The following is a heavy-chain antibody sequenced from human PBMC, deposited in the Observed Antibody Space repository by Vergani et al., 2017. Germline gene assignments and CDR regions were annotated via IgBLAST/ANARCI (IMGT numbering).Heavy chain of an antibody. V-gene: IGHV3-23*01. CDR3: ASYTSY. CDR1: GPPFSTCP. D-gene: IGHD2-2*02. J-gene: IGHJ4*02. CDR2: ISARYPST. Sequence: EVQLLQSGGGVIQPGGPVRLPCVALGPPFSTCPTTWVRQAPGKGLEWVSAISARYPSTYYADSVKGRYTISRYNPKNMLYLQMNGLRAADTAVYYCASYTSYWGQGTLVTVSS.